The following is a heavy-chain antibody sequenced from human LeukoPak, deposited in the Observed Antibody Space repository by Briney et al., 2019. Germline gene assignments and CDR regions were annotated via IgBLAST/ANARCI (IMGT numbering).Heavy chain of an antibody. CDR2: IYTSGST. Sequence: SETLSLTCIVSGGSISGDYWSWIRQPAGKGLEWIGRIYTSGSTNSNPSLKSRVTIPLDTSKNQFSLKLNSVTAADTAVYYCAREGIAAAEGTFDIWGRGTMVTVSS. CDR3: AREGIAAAEGTFDI. CDR1: GGSISGDY. D-gene: IGHD6-13*01. V-gene: IGHV4-4*07. J-gene: IGHJ3*02.